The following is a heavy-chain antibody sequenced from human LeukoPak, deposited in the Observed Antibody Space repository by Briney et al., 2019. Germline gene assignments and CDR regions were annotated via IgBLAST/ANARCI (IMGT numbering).Heavy chain of an antibody. CDR2: INPNSGAT. CDR1: GYTLTGYY. J-gene: IGHJ4*02. V-gene: IGHV1-2*02. Sequence: ASVKVSCKGSGYTLTGYYMHWVRQAPGQGLEWMAWINPNSGATNYAQRFQGRVTVTRDTSISTAYMELSSLESDDTAMYYCVRDLMTTQTWDFDYWGQGTLVSVSS. CDR3: VRDLMTTQTWDFDY. D-gene: IGHD3-16*01.